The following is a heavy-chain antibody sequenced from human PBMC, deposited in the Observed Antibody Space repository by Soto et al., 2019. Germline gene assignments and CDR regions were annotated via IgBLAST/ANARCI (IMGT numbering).Heavy chain of an antibody. CDR2: INHSGST. CDR3: ARGPRFPRYEYGAHFDY. D-gene: IGHD4-17*01. CDR1: GGSFSGYY. V-gene: IGHV4-34*01. Sequence: SETLSLTCAVYGGSFSGYYWSWIRQPPGKGLEWIGEINHSGSTNYNPSLKSRVTISVDTSKNQFSLKLSSVTAADTAVYYCARGPRFPRYEYGAHFDYWGQGTLVTVSS. J-gene: IGHJ4*02.